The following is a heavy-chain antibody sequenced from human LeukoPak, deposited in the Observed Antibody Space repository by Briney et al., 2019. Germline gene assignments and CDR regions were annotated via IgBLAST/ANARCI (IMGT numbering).Heavy chain of an antibody. D-gene: IGHD3-10*01. CDR3: TRVGYYYGSGSYYKRYFDY. CDR1: GFTFGDYA. CDR2: IRSKAYSGTT. V-gene: IGHV3-49*04. J-gene: IGHJ4*02. Sequence: PGGSLRLSXTASGFTFGDYAMSWVRQAPGKGLEWVGFIRSKAYSGTTEYAASVKGRFTISRDDSKSIAYLQMNSLKTEDTAVYYCTRVGYYYGSGSYYKRYFDYWGQGTLVTVSS.